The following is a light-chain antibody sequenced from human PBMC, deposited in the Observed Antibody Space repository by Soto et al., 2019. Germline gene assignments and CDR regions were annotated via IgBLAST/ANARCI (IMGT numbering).Light chain of an antibody. J-gene: IGKJ1*01. Sequence: DIQMTQSPSSVSVSVGDRVTITCRASQSISSWLAWYQQKPGKAPKLLIYKASSLESGVPSRFSGSGSGTEFTLTISSLQPDDFATYYCQQYNSYWTFGQGTRWIS. CDR1: QSISSW. CDR2: KAS. V-gene: IGKV1-5*03. CDR3: QQYNSYWT.